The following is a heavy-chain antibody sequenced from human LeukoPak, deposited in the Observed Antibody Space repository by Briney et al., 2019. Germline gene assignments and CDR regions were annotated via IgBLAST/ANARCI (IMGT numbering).Heavy chain of an antibody. J-gene: IGHJ3*02. V-gene: IGHV1-69*13. CDR2: IIPIFGTA. CDR3: APLLPSDAFDI. D-gene: IGHD2-21*02. Sequence: GASVKVSCKAAGATFSSYATSWVRQAPGQGLEWMGGIIPIFGTANYAQKFQGRVTITADESTSTAYMELSRLRSEDTAVYYCAPLLPSDAFDIWGQGTMVTVSS. CDR1: GATFSSYA.